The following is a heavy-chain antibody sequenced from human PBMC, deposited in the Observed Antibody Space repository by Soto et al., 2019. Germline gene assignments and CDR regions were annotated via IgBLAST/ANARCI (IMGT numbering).Heavy chain of an antibody. CDR2: IYYTGST. CDR3: AGGQDNLAVNFDY. CDR1: GGSISSYY. V-gene: IGHV4-59*01. J-gene: IGHJ4*02. Sequence: SETLSLTCTVSGGSISSYYWSWLRQPPGKGLEWIGYIYYTGSTNYNPSLKSRVTISVDTSKNQFSLKLTSVTAADTAVYYCAGGQDNLAVNFDYWGQGTPVTVPQ. D-gene: IGHD1-1*01.